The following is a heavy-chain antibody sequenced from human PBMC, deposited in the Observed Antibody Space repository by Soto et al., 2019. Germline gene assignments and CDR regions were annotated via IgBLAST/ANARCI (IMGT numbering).Heavy chain of an antibody. CDR1: GFTFSSYA. Sequence: GGSLKLSCAASGFTFSSYAMSWFRQAPGKGLEWVSAISGSGGSTYYADSVKGRFTISRDNSKNTLYLQMNSLRAEDTAVYYCAKPYCSGGSCYSMVFHYYYYMDVWGKGTTVTVSS. J-gene: IGHJ6*03. CDR2: ISGSGGST. D-gene: IGHD2-15*01. CDR3: AKPYCSGGSCYSMVFHYYYYMDV. V-gene: IGHV3-23*01.